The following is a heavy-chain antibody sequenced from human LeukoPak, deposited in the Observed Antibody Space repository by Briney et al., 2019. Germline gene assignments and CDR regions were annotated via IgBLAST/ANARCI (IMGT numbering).Heavy chain of an antibody. D-gene: IGHD2-15*01. J-gene: IGHJ6*02. V-gene: IGHV3-9*01. CDR1: GFTFDDYA. Sequence: PGGSLRVSCAASGFTFDDYAMHWVRQPPGKGLEWVAGISRDSRVTGYADSVKGRFTISRDSGEKFVYLQMNSLRTEDTALYYCAKVIAHLSYAMDVWGQGTTVTVSS. CDR3: AKVIAHLSYAMDV. CDR2: ISRDSRVT.